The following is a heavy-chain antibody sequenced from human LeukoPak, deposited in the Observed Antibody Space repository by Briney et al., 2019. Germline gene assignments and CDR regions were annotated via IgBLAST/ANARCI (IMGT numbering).Heavy chain of an antibody. D-gene: IGHD6-13*01. CDR2: INPNSGGT. V-gene: IGHV1-2*02. J-gene: IGHJ5*02. Sequence: ASVKVSCKASGSTFTGYYMHWVRQAPGQGLEWMGWINPNSGGTNYAQKFQGRVTMTRDTSISTAYMELSRLRSDDTAVYYCATAPQEQQLANWFDPWGQGTLVTVSS. CDR1: GSTFTGYY. CDR3: ATAPQEQQLANWFDP.